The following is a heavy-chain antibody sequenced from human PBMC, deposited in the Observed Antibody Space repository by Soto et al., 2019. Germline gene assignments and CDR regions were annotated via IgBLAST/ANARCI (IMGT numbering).Heavy chain of an antibody. J-gene: IGHJ3*01. Sequence: QVQLVQSGAEVKKPGSSVKVSCKASGGTFSNYAFSWVRQAPGQGLDWMGTIIPIFGTTNFAQKFQGRVTMTADESTTTVYMELSSLRSDDTAVYYCARELPAAPVTFREDAFDLWGQGTTVTVSS. D-gene: IGHD2-2*01. CDR2: IIPIFGTT. V-gene: IGHV1-69*15. CDR1: GGTFSNYA. CDR3: ARELPAAPVTFREDAFDL.